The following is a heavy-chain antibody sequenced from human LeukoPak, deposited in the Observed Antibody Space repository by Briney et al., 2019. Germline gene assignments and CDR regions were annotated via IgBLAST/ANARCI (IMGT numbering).Heavy chain of an antibody. J-gene: IGHJ6*02. V-gene: IGHV1-69*01. D-gene: IGHD6-13*01. CDR2: IIPIFGTA. CDR1: GGTFSSYA. CDR3: ARAPYSSSWYPYYYYYGMDV. Sequence: GSSVKVSCKASGGTFSSYAISWVRQAPGQGLEWMGGIIPIFGTANYAQKFQGRVTITADESTSTAYMELSSLRSDDTAVYYCARAPYSSSWYPYYYYYGMDVWGQGTTVTVSS.